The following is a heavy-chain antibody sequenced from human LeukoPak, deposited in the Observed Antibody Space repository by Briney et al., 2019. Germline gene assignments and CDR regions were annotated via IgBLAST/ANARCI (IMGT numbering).Heavy chain of an antibody. D-gene: IGHD3-10*01. V-gene: IGHV3-21*01. CDR1: GFSFSSYS. CDR2: ISSGSTYI. Sequence: GGSLRLSCAASGFSFSSYSMNWVRQAPGKGLEWVSSISSGSTYIYYADSVKGRFIISRDNAKNSLYLQMNRLRAEDTAVYYCARENYGSGVFDYWGQGTLVTASS. CDR3: ARENYGSGVFDY. J-gene: IGHJ4*02.